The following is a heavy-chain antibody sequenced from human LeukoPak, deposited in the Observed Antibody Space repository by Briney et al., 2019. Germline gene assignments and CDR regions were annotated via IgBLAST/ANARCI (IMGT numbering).Heavy chain of an antibody. J-gene: IGHJ6*03. CDR3: ARRGIVVVPAAMDYYYYMDV. V-gene: IGHV1-2*02. D-gene: IGHD2-2*01. Sequence: GASVKVSRKASGYTFTGYYMHWVRQAPGQGLEWMGWINPNSGGTNYAQKFQGRVTMTRDTSISTAYMELSRLRSDDTAVYYCARRGIVVVPAAMDYYYYMDVWGKGTTVTVSS. CDR1: GYTFTGYY. CDR2: INPNSGGT.